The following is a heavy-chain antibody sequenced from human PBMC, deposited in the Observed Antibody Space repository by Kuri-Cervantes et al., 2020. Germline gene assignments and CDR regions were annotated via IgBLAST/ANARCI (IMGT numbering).Heavy chain of an antibody. V-gene: IGHV2-5*02. CDR2: IYWDDDK. J-gene: IGHJ4*02. CDR3: AHTRLSRHFDY. Sequence: SGPTLVKPTQALTLTCTFSGSSLSSGGINVGWIRQPPGKALEWLALIYWDDDKRYNPTLKNRLTITKDTSTNQVVLTMTDMDPVDTATYYCAHTRLSRHFDYWGQGLLVTVSS. CDR1: GSSLSSGGIN. D-gene: IGHD2-21*02.